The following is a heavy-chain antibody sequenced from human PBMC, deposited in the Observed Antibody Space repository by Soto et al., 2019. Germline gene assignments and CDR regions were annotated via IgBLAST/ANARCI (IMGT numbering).Heavy chain of an antibody. CDR2: IYHSGST. CDR1: GGSISSGCYS. CDR3: ARFRGYCSSTSCYGCLQVDY. Sequence: PSETLSLTCAVSGGSISSGCYSWSWIRQPPGKGLEWIGYIYHSGSTYYNPSLKSRVTISVDRSKNQFSLKLSSVTAADTAVYYCARFRGYCSSTSCYGCLQVDYWGQGTLVTVSS. D-gene: IGHD2-2*01. V-gene: IGHV4-30-2*01. J-gene: IGHJ4*02.